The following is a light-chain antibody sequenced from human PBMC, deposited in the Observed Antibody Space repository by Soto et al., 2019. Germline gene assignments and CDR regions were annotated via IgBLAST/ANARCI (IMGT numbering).Light chain of an antibody. CDR2: AAS. V-gene: IGKV1-9*01. CDR1: QGISSY. CDR3: QQFYSYPLT. Sequence: DIQLTQSPSFLSASVGDRVTITCRASQGISSYLAWYQQKPGKAPKLLIYAASTLQSGVPSRFSGSGSGTACTLTISSLQPEDFATYYCQQFYSYPLTFGGGTKVEIK. J-gene: IGKJ4*01.